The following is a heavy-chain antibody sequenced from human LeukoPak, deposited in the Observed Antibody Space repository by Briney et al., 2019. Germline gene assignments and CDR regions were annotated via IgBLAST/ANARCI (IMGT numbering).Heavy chain of an antibody. CDR1: GYTFTSYA. CDR3: ARGESVVAATRSPPIDY. Sequence: ASVKVSCKASGYTFTSYAMNWVRQAPGQGLEWMGWINTNTGNPTYAQGFTGRFVFSLDTSVSTAYLQISSLKAEDTAVYYCARGESVVAATRSPPIDYWGQGTLVTVSS. V-gene: IGHV7-4-1*02. D-gene: IGHD2-15*01. CDR2: INTNTGNP. J-gene: IGHJ4*02.